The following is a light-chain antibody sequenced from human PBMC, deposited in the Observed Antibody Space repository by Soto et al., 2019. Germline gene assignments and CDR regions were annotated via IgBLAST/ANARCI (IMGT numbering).Light chain of an antibody. J-gene: IGLJ3*02. Sequence: QSALTQPASVSGSLGQSITISCTGTSRDVGNYNLVSWNQHHPVRAPKLMIYEVSKRPPGVSNRFSGSKSDNTAFLTISGLQAEDEADYYCCSYAGDIRWVFGGGTKLTVL. CDR3: CSYAGDIRWV. V-gene: IGLV2-23*02. CDR2: EVS. CDR1: SRDVGNYNL.